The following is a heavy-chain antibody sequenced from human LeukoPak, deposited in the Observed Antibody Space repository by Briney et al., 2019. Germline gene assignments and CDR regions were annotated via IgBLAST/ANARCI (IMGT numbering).Heavy chain of an antibody. D-gene: IGHD6-13*01. J-gene: IGHJ6*03. CDR2: IKQDGSEK. Sequence: GGSLRLSCAASGFTFSSYWMSWVRQAPGEGLEWVVNIKQDGSEKYYVDSGKGRFTISRDNAKNSLYLQMNSLRAEDTAVYYCARLEEQQLAMDVWGKGTTVTISS. CDR3: ARLEEQQLAMDV. V-gene: IGHV3-7*01. CDR1: GFTFSSYW.